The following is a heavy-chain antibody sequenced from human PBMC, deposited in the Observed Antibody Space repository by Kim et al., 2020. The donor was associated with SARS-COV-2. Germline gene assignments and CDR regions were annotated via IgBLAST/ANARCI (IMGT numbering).Heavy chain of an antibody. D-gene: IGHD6-19*01. V-gene: IGHV3-21*01. CDR1: GFTFSSYS. CDR2: ISSSSSYI. CDR3: APSGSGWYSEFDY. Sequence: GGSLRLSCAASGFTFSSYSMNWVRQAPGKGLEWVSSISSSSSYIYYADSVKGRFTISRDNAKNSLYLQMNSLRAEDTAVYYCAPSGSGWYSEFDYWGQGTLVTVSS. J-gene: IGHJ4*02.